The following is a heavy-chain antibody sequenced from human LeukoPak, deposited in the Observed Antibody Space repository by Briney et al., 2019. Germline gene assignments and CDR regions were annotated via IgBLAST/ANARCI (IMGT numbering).Heavy chain of an antibody. Sequence: SETLSLTCTVSGGPISSSGYFWGWIRQSPGKGLEWIASIYNSGSTYHNPSLESRVTISVDTSNNQFSLKLSSVTAADTAVYYCARRHCSGGTCHPDYWGQGTLVTVSS. J-gene: IGHJ4*02. CDR3: ARRHCSGGTCHPDY. D-gene: IGHD2-15*01. CDR1: GGPISSSGYF. CDR2: IYNSGST. V-gene: IGHV4-39*01.